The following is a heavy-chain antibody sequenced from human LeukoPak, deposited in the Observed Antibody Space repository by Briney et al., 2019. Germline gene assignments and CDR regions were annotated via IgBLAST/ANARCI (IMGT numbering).Heavy chain of an antibody. D-gene: IGHD3-22*01. CDR3: ARSNLPDYYDSSGYPDY. Sequence: GESLKISCKGSGYSFTSYWIGWVCQMPGKGLEWMGIIYPGDSDTRYSPSFQGQVTISADKSISTAYLQWSSLKASDTAMYYCARSNLPDYYDSSGYPDYWGQGTLVTVSS. CDR2: IYPGDSDT. J-gene: IGHJ4*02. V-gene: IGHV5-51*01. CDR1: GYSFTSYW.